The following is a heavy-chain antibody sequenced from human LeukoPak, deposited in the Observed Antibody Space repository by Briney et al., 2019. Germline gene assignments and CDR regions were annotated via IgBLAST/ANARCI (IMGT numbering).Heavy chain of an antibody. CDR2: IYYSGST. J-gene: IGHJ4*02. D-gene: IGHD6-13*01. CDR1: GGSISSSSYY. CDR3: ARQAAGAGIYYFDY. Sequence: SETLSLTCTVSGGSISSSSYYWGWIRQPPGKGLEWIGNIYYSGSTYYNPSLKSRVTISVDTSKYQFSLKLSSVTAADTAVFYCARQAAGAGIYYFDYWGQGTLVTVSS. V-gene: IGHV4-39*01.